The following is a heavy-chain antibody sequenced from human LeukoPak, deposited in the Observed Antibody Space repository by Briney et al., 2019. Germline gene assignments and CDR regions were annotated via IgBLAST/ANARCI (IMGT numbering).Heavy chain of an antibody. CDR3: ARDDTVTSHFDY. J-gene: IGHJ4*02. V-gene: IGHV3-48*01. CDR2: ISSSSSNI. CDR1: GFTFSTYT. Sequence: GGSLRLSCAASGFTFSTYTMNWVRQAPGKGLEWVSYISSSSSNIFYADSVKGRFTISRNNAKNSLYLQMNSLRAEDTAVYYCARDDTVTSHFDYWGQGTLVTVSS. D-gene: IGHD4-11*01.